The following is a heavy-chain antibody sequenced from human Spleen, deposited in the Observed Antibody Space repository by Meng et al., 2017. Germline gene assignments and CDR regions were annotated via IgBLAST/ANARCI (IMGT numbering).Heavy chain of an antibody. CDR1: GGSINGDY. J-gene: IGHJ5*02. CDR3: ARDPDGWRGGWFDP. CDR2: IFYRGTT. Sequence: QVQLQESGPGLLRPSETLSLTCSVSGGSINGDYWSWIRQPLGKGLEWFGYIFYRGTTNYNSSLKSRVTISIDRSKNQFSLKLTSVTAADTAVYYCARDPDGWRGGWFDPWGQGTLVTVSS. V-gene: IGHV4-59*01. D-gene: IGHD5-24*01.